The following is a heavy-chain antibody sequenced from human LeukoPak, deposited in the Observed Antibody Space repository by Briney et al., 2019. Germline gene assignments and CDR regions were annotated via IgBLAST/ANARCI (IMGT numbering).Heavy chain of an antibody. CDR1: GFSFSNFA. D-gene: IGHD1-26*01. CDR3: ARWDPRGYYFDY. V-gene: IGHV3-23*01. Sequence: PGGSLRLSCAASGFSFSNFAMNWVRQAPGKGLEWVSSIRGNGASTYYAASVKGRFTISRHNSKNTLYLQMNSLRAEDTAVYYCARWDPRGYYFDYWGQGTLVTVSS. J-gene: IGHJ4*02. CDR2: IRGNGAST.